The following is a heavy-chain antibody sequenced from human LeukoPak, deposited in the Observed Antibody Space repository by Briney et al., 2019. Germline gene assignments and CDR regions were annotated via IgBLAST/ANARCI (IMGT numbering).Heavy chain of an antibody. D-gene: IGHD6-6*01. CDR2: ISSTGGST. Sequence: GGSLRLSCAASGFTFSIYGMSWVRQAPGKGLEWVSGISSTGGSTYYADSVKGRLTISRDNSKNTLHLQVNSLRAEDTAEYYCVRDFPENWQLVPLLDYWGQGTLVTVSS. V-gene: IGHV3-23*01. CDR1: GFTFSIYG. CDR3: VRDFPENWQLVPLLDY. J-gene: IGHJ4*02.